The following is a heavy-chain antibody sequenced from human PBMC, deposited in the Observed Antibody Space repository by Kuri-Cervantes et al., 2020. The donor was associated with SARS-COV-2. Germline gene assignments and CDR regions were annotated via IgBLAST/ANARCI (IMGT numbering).Heavy chain of an antibody. V-gene: IGHV1-69*13. CDR2: ILPILDAA. CDR3: ASFLRQSTTVVD. CDR1: GGTFSNHA. D-gene: IGHD4-23*01. Sequence: SVKVSCKSSGGTFSNHAISWVRQAPGQGLEWMGGILPILDAANYAQKFQGRVTITADESTSTAYMELSGLRSEDTAVYYCASFLRQSTTVVDWGQGTPVTVSS. J-gene: IGHJ4*02.